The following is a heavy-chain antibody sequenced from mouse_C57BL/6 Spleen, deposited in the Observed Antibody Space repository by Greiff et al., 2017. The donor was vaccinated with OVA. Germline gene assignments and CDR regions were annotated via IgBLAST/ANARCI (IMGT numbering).Heavy chain of an antibody. J-gene: IGHJ1*03. Sequence: QVQLQQSGAELVRPGTSVKVSCKASGYAFTNYLLEWVKQRPGQGLEWIGVINPGSGGPNYNEQFKGKATLTADKSSSTAYMQLSSLTSEDSAVYFCATGPYYGSSYAYFDVWGTGTTVTVAS. CDR2: INPGSGGP. CDR3: ATGPYYGSSYAYFDV. CDR1: GYAFTNYL. D-gene: IGHD1-1*01. V-gene: IGHV1-54*01.